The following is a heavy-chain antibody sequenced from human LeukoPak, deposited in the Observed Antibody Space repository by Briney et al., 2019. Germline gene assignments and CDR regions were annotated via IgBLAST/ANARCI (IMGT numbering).Heavy chain of an antibody. V-gene: IGHV4-30-4*01. Sequence: SETLSLTCTVSGGSISSGDYYWSWIRQPPGKGLEWIGYIYYSGSTYYNPSLKSRVTISVDTSKNQFSLKLSSVTAADTAVYYCARVGGYYDSSGYPTPYFDYWGQGTLVTVSS. CDR1: GGSISSGDYY. CDR3: ARVGGYYDSSGYPTPYFDY. J-gene: IGHJ4*02. CDR2: IYYSGST. D-gene: IGHD3-22*01.